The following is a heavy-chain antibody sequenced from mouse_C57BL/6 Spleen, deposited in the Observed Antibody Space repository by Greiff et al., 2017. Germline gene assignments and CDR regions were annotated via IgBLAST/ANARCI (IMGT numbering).Heavy chain of an antibody. CDR2: ISDGGSYT. J-gene: IGHJ2*01. CDR3: ARAPSTVVDYFGC. Sequence: EVMLVESGGGLVKPGGSLKLSCAASGFTFSSYAMSWVRQTPEKRLEWVATISDGGSYTYYPDNVKGRFTISRDNAKNNLYLQMSHLKSEDTAMYYCARAPSTVVDYFGCWGHSANLPVSS. CDR1: GFTFSSYA. D-gene: IGHD1-1*01. V-gene: IGHV5-4*03.